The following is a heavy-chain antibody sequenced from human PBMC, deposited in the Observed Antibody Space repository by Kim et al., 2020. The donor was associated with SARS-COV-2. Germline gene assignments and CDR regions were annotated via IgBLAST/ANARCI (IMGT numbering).Heavy chain of an antibody. J-gene: IGHJ4*02. V-gene: IGHV3-48*02. D-gene: IGHD3-16*01. CDR3: VRGNGGIFDY. Sequence: SSLYYANSVKANFDSSRDNAKNALYLQMNSLGDEDTAVDYCVRGNGGIFDYWGQGILVSVSS. CDR2: SSL.